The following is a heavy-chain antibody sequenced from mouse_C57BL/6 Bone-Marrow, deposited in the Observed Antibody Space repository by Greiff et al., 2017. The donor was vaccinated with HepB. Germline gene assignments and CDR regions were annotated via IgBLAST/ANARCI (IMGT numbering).Heavy chain of an antibody. CDR2: ITSDGGST. J-gene: IGHJ3*01. CDR1: EYEFPSHD. Sequence: EVKLMESGGGLVQPGESLKLSCESNEYEFPSHDMSWVRKTPEKRLELVAAITSDGGSTYYPDTMVRRFIISRDNTKKTLYLQMSSLRSEDTALYYCARHEYYGSSTWFAYWGQGTLVTVSA. D-gene: IGHD1-1*01. CDR3: ARHEYYGSSTWFAY. V-gene: IGHV5-2*01.